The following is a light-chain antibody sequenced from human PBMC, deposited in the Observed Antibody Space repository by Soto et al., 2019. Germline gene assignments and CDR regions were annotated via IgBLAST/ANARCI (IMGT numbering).Light chain of an antibody. CDR3: QSYDSSMSGYV. J-gene: IGLJ1*01. Sequence: QSVLTKPPSVSGAPGQRVTISCTGSNSNIGAGYAVHWYRLLPGTAPKLLIYGNNNRPSGVPVRFSGSKSGTSASLALTGLQAEDEADYYCQSYDSSMSGYVFGSWTTVTVL. CDR1: NSNIGAGYA. V-gene: IGLV1-40*01. CDR2: GNN.